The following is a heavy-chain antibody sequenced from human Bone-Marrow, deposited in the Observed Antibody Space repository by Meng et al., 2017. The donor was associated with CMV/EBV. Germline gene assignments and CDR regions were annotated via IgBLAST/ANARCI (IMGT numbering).Heavy chain of an antibody. CDR3: ARDPPPTYCSSTSCPDYYYYGMDV. V-gene: IGHV1-2*02. D-gene: IGHD2-2*01. Sequence: ASVKVSCKASGYTFIGYYIHWVRQAPGQGLEWMGWINPNPNRGGTEYAQKFQGRVTMTSDTSISTAYMELSRLRSEDTAVYYCARDPPPTYCSSTSCPDYYYYGMDVWGQGTTVTVYS. J-gene: IGHJ6*02. CDR2: INPNPNRGGT. CDR1: GYTFIGYY.